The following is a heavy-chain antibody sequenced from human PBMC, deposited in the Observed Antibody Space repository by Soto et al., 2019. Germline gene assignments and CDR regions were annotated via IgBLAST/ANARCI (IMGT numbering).Heavy chain of an antibody. V-gene: IGHV1-2*04. CDR3: ARVGTGGDFDY. CDR2: INPNSGGT. Sequence: QVQLVQSGAEVKKPGASVKVSCKASGYTFTDYYMYWVRQAPGQGLEWMGWINPNSGGTNYAQKFRGWVTMTRDTSISTAYMEVSRLKSDYTAVYYCARVGTGGDFDYWGQGTLVTVSS. D-gene: IGHD3-10*01. CDR1: GYTFTDYY. J-gene: IGHJ4*02.